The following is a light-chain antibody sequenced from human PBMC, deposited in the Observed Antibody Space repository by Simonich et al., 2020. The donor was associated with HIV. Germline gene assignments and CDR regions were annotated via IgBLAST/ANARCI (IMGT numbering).Light chain of an antibody. CDR3: QQANSFPFT. V-gene: IGKV1-12*01. J-gene: IGKJ3*01. CDR2: TAS. CDR1: QGMNSW. Sequence: DIQMTQSPSSVSASVGDRVTITCRASQGMNSWLAWYQQRPGKAPKLLIYTASTLQRGVPSRFSGSGSGTDFTLTISSLQPEDSATYYCQQANSFPFTFGPGTKVEIK.